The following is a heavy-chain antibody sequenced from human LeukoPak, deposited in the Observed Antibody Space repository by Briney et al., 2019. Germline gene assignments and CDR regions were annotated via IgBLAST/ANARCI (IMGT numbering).Heavy chain of an antibody. J-gene: IGHJ4*02. D-gene: IGHD1/OR15-1a*01. CDR3: ARDPGEQDCSLDY. CDR1: GFTFSSYS. Sequence: AGGSLRLSCAASGFTFSSYSMNWVRQAPGKGLEWVSAISGSGGSTYYADSVKGRFTVSRDNSKNTLYLQMNSLRAEDTAVYYCARDPGEQDCSLDYWGQGTLVTVSS. V-gene: IGHV3-23*01. CDR2: ISGSGGST.